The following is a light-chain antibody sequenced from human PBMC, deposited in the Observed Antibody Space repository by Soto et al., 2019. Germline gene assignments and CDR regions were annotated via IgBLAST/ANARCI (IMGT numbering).Light chain of an antibody. CDR3: QQYGISPFT. V-gene: IGKV3-20*01. J-gene: IGKJ4*01. Sequence: EVVLTQSPGTLSLSPGARATLSCRASQLVSSTYLAWYQQRPGQAPRLLIYGASSRATGIPDRFSGGGSETDFTLTISRLESEDSAVYYCQQYGISPFTFGGGTKVEI. CDR1: QLVSSTY. CDR2: GAS.